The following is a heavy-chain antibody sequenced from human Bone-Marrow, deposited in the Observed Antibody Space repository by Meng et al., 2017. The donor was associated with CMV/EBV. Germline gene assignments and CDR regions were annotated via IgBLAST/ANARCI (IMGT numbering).Heavy chain of an antibody. CDR1: EYSFTNYW. V-gene: IGHV5-51*01. J-gene: IGHJ6*02. CDR2: TYPGDSNT. CDR3: ARLLTGPNTDDYGMDV. Sequence: KVYCKGSEYSFTNYWIAWVRQMPGKGLEWMGITYPGDSNTRYSPSFQGQVTISADKSISTAYLQWSSLKATDTAMYYCARLLTGPNTDDYGMDVWGQGTTVTVSS. D-gene: IGHD2-2*02.